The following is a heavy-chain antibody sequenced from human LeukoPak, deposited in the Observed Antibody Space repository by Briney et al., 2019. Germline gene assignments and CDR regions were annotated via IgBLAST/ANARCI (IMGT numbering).Heavy chain of an antibody. CDR2: ISGSGGST. CDR1: GFAFSSYA. D-gene: IGHD6-19*01. Sequence: GGSLRLSCAASGFAFSSYAMSWVRQAPGKGLEWVSAISGSGGSTYYADSVKGRFTISRDNSKNSLYLQMNSLRAEDTAVYYCARPLGRQQWSPLGAFDIWGQGTMVTVSS. CDR3: ARPLGRQQWSPLGAFDI. V-gene: IGHV3-23*01. J-gene: IGHJ3*02.